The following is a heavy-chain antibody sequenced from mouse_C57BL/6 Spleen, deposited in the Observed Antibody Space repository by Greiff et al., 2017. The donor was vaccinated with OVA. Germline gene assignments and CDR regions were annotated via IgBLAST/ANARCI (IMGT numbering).Heavy chain of an antibody. D-gene: IGHD1-1*01. CDR3: ARDPLLRYWYFDV. CDR1: GFTFSSYA. J-gene: IGHJ1*03. Sequence: EVQLVESGGGLVKPGGSLKLSCAASGFTFSSYAMSWVRQTPEKRLEWVATISDGGSYTYYPDNVKGRFTISRDNAKNNLYLQMSHLKSEDTAMYYCARDPLLRYWYFDVWGTGTTVTVSS. V-gene: IGHV5-4*01. CDR2: ISDGGSYT.